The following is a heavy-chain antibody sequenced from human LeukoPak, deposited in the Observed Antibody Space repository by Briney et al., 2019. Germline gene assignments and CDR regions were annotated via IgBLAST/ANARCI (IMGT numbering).Heavy chain of an antibody. D-gene: IGHD1-26*01. Sequence: GASVRVSCKASGYTFTSYYMHWVRQAPGQGLEWMGIINPSGGSTSYAQKFQGRVTMTRDMSTSTVYMELSSLRSDDTAVYYCARVGIVGATPFDYWGQGTLVTVSS. CDR2: INPSGGST. V-gene: IGHV1-46*01. CDR3: ARVGIVGATPFDY. J-gene: IGHJ4*02. CDR1: GYTFTSYY.